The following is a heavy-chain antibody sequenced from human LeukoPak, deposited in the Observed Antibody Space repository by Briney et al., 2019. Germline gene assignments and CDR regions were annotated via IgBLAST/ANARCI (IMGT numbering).Heavy chain of an antibody. CDR2: IYYSGST. CDR1: GGSISSYY. V-gene: IGHV4-59*01. CDR3: ARSPYYDIFTNWFDP. Sequence: SETLSLTCTVSGGSISSYYWSWIRQPPGKGLGWIGYIYYSGSTNYNPSLKSRVTISVDTSKNQFSLKLSSVTAADTAVYYCARSPYYDIFTNWFDPWGQGTLVTVSS. D-gene: IGHD3-9*01. J-gene: IGHJ5*02.